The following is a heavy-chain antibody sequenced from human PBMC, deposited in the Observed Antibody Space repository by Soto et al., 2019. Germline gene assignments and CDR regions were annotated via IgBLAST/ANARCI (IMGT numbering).Heavy chain of an antibody. D-gene: IGHD2-21*01. Sequence: SETLSLTCTVSGCSLSPNYWTWIRQPPGKGLEWVGYSYFGGTTSYNPCLRSRVTISLETSNSQFPLRLSSLTAADPAVYYCASLRAYYQSLDPWGTGTLVTVSS. CDR2: SYFGGTT. CDR1: GCSLSPNY. CDR3: ASLRAYYQSLDP. V-gene: IGHV4-4*09. J-gene: IGHJ5*02.